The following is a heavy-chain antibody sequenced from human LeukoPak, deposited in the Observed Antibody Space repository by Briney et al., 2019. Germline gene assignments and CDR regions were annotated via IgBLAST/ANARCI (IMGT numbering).Heavy chain of an antibody. V-gene: IGHV4-34*01. CDR2: INHSGST. CDR3: ARLLYGTGVAGTESDY. J-gene: IGHJ4*02. D-gene: IGHD6-19*01. CDR1: GGSFSDNY. Sequence: SETLSLTCAVYGGSFSDNYWSWIRQPPGKGLEWLGEINHSGSTNYNPSLKSRVSISVDTSKNQFSLKLSSVTAADTAVYYCARLLYGTGVAGTESDYWGQGTLVTVSS.